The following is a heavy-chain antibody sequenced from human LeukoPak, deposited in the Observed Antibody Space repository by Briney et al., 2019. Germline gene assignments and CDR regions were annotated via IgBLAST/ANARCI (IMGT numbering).Heavy chain of an antibody. CDR3: AKVVVPGTYYYYYGMDV. D-gene: IGHD2-2*01. V-gene: IGHV3-23*01. CDR2: ISGSGGST. Sequence: AGGSLRLSCAASGFTFSSYAMSWVRQAPGKGLEWVSAISGSGGSTYYADSVKGRFTISRDNSKNTLYLQMNSLRAEDTAVYYCAKVVVPGTYYYYYGMDVWGQGTTVTVSS. J-gene: IGHJ6*02. CDR1: GFTFSSYA.